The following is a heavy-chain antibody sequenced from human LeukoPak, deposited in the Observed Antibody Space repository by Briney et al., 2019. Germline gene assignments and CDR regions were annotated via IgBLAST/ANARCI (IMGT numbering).Heavy chain of an antibody. J-gene: IGHJ4*02. CDR3: ARDRSQYYYDNTGYPFDY. CDR1: GGSTSSYY. D-gene: IGHD3-22*01. V-gene: IGHV4-4*07. Sequence: SETLSLTCTVSGGSTSSYYWSWIRQPAGKGLEWIGRIYTSGSTNYNPSLKSRVTMSVDTSRNQLSLRLSSVTAADTAVYYCARDRSQYYYDNTGYPFDYWGQGTLVTVSS. CDR2: IYTSGST.